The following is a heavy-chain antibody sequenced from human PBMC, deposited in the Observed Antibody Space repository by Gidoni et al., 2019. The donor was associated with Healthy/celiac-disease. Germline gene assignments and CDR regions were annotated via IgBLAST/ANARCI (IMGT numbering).Heavy chain of an antibody. CDR2: INHSGTT. J-gene: IGHJ6*02. CDR3: ARVRYSYGSSYYGMDV. V-gene: IGHV4-34*01. CDR1: GGSFRGYY. Sequence: QVQLQQWGAGLLKPSETLSLTCAVYGGSFRGYYWSWIRLPPGKGLEWIGGINHSGTTNYNPSLKGRVTISVDKSKNQFSLKLSSVTAADTAVYYCARVRYSYGSSYYGMDVWGQGTTVTVSS. D-gene: IGHD5-18*01.